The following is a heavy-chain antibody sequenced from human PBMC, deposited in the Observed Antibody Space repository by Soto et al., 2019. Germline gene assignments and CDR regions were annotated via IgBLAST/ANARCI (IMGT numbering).Heavy chain of an antibody. J-gene: IGHJ1*01. CDR2: INHSGTT. Sequence: SETLSLTCAVYGGSISGYYWSWIRQPPGKGLEWIGEINHSGTTNYNPSLESRVTISVDTSKNQFSLKLTSVTAADTAVYYCARARYCTSASCPGYFHHWGQGLLVTVSS. CDR3: ARARYCTSASCPGYFHH. D-gene: IGHD2-2*01. CDR1: GGSISGYY. V-gene: IGHV4-34*01.